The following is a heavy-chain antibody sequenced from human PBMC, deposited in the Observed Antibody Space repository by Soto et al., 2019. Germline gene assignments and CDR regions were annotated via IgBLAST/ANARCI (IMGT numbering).Heavy chain of an antibody. V-gene: IGHV3-33*01. CDR3: ASEIVGATHRDY. D-gene: IGHD1-26*01. CDR1: GFTFSSYG. Sequence: HPGGSLRLSCAASGFTFSSYGMHWVRQAPGKGLEWVAVIWYDGSNKYYADSVKGRFTISRDNSKNTLYLQMNSLRAEDTAVYYCASEIVGATHRDYWGQGTLVTVSS. CDR2: IWYDGSNK. J-gene: IGHJ4*02.